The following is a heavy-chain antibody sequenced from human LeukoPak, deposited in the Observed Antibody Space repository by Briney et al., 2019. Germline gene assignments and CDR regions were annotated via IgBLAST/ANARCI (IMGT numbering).Heavy chain of an antibody. CDR2: ISSDGGST. CDR1: GFTFSIYA. J-gene: IGHJ6*02. Sequence: GGSLRLSCAASGFTFSIYAMHWVRQAPGKGLEYVSAISSDGGSTYYANSVKGRFTISRDNSKNTLYLQMGSLRAEDMAVYYCVNYGMDVWGQGTTVTVSS. V-gene: IGHV3-64*01. CDR3: VNYGMDV.